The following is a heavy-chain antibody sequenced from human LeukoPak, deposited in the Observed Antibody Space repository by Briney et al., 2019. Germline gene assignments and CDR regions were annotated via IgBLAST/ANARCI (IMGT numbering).Heavy chain of an antibody. CDR1: GFTFSSYA. CDR2: IFTST. CDR3: AKGMTAMAPLDAFDV. Sequence: GGSLRLSCAASGFTFSSYAMSWVRQAPGEGLEWVSTIFTSTYYADSVKGRFTISRDHSKNTLYLQMNSLRAEDMASYYCAKGMTAMAPLDAFDVWGQGTLVTVSS. D-gene: IGHD5-18*01. V-gene: IGHV3-23*05. J-gene: IGHJ3*01.